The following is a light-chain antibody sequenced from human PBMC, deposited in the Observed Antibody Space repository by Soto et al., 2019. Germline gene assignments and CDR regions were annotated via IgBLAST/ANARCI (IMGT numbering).Light chain of an antibody. J-gene: IGKJ3*01. CDR1: QTINSY. CDR3: QQSYRTRFT. V-gene: IGKV1-39*01. CDR2: AAS. Sequence: DIQMTQSPSSLSASAGDRVTIICRARQTINSYLNWYQHKPGKAPKLLIYAASRLQSGVPSRFSGSGSGMDFTLTISNLQPEDVATYYCQQSYRTRFTFGPGTKVDLK.